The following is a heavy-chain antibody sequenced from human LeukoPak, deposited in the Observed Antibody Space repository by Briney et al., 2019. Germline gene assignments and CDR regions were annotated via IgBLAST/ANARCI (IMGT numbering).Heavy chain of an antibody. J-gene: IGHJ4*02. CDR2: INSDGSST. D-gene: IGHD3-10*01. CDR3: ARGASFGVLDY. CDR1: GFTFSSYW. V-gene: IGHV3-74*01. Sequence: GGSLRLSCAASGFTFSSYWMHWVRQAPGKGLVRVSRINSDGSSTSYADSVKGRFTISRDNAKNTLYLQMNSLRAEDTAVYYCARGASFGVLDYWGQGTLVTVSS.